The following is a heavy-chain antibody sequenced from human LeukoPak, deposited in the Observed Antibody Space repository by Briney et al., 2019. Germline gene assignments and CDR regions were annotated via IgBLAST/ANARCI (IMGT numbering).Heavy chain of an antibody. CDR2: IRYDGSNK. CDR3: AKADPETTVTPIDY. V-gene: IGHV3-30*02. Sequence: GGSLRLSCAASGFTFSSYGMHWVRQAPGKGLEWVSFIRYDGSNKFYADSVKGRFTISRDNSKNTLYLQTNSLRTGDTAVYYCAKADPETTVTPIDYWGQGTLVTVSS. D-gene: IGHD4-11*01. CDR1: GFTFSSYG. J-gene: IGHJ4*02.